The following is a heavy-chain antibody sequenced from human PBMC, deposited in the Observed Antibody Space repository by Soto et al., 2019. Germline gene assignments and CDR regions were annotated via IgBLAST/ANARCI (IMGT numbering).Heavy chain of an antibody. J-gene: IGHJ6*02. D-gene: IGHD2-15*01. CDR2: ISYDGSNK. CDR1: GFTFSSYG. V-gene: IGHV3-30*18. Sequence: QVQLVESGGGVVQPGRSLRLSCAASGFTFSSYGMHWVRQAPGKGLEWVAVISYDGSNKYYADSVKGRFTISRDNSKNTLYRQMNSLRAEDTAVYYCAKRYCSGGSCYSGAELYYYYYGMDVWGQGTTVTVSS. CDR3: AKRYCSGGSCYSGAELYYYYYGMDV.